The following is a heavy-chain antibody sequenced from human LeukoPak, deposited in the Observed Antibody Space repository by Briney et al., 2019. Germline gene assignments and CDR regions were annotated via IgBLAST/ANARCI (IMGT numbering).Heavy chain of an antibody. J-gene: IGHJ4*02. D-gene: IGHD4/OR15-4a*01. Sequence: GGSLRLSCTVSGFTVSSNSMSWVRQAPGKGLEWVSFIYSDNTHYSDSVKGRFTISRDNSKNTLYLQMNSLRAEDTAVYYCARRVGAYSHPYDYWGQGTLVSVSS. CDR1: GFTVSSNS. V-gene: IGHV3-53*01. CDR3: ARRVGAYSHPYDY. CDR2: IYSDNT.